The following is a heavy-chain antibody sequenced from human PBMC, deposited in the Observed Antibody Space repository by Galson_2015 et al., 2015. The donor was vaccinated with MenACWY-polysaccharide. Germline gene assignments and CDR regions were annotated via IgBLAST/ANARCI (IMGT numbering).Heavy chain of an antibody. D-gene: IGHD5-12*01. CDR2: TYYRSKWYN. CDR3: ASAKYSGYGHFDY. V-gene: IGHV6-1*01. CDR1: GDSVSSNSAA. Sequence: CAISGDSVSSNSAAWNWIRQSPSRGLEWLGRTYYRSKWYNDYAVSVKSRITINPDTSKNQFSLQLNSVTPEDAAVYYCASAKYSGYGHFDYWGQGTLVTVSS. J-gene: IGHJ4*02.